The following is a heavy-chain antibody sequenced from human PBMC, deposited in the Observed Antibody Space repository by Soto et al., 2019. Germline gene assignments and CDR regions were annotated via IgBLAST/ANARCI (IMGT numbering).Heavy chain of an antibody. CDR3: AKDGPYSGYDWWSFDY. CDR2: ISGSGGST. V-gene: IGHV3-23*01. CDR1: GFTFSSYA. J-gene: IGHJ4*02. Sequence: PGGSLRLSCAASGFTFSSYAMSWVRQAPGKGLEWVSAISGSGGSTYYADSVKGRFTISRDNSKNTLYLQMNSLRAEDTVVYYCAKDGPYSGYDWWSFDYWGQGTLVTVSS. D-gene: IGHD5-12*01.